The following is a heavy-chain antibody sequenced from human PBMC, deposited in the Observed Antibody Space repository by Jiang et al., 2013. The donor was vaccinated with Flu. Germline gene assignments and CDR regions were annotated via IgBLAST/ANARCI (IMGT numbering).Heavy chain of an antibody. CDR2: IYYSGTT. CDR3: ARDTTTWPKTFDF. D-gene: IGHD1-14*01. J-gene: IGHJ4*02. CDR1: GGSISSYY. Sequence: GLVKPSETLSLTCTVSGGSISSYYWTWIRQPPGKGLEWIGYIYYSGTTNYNPSLNSRVTMSLDTSKNHFSLKLTSVTAADTAVYYCARDTTTWPKTFDFWGQGTLVTVSS. V-gene: IGHV4-59*01.